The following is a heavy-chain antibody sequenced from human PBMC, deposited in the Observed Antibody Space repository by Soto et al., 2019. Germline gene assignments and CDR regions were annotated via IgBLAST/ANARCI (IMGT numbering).Heavy chain of an antibody. CDR2: IIPVFGTA. J-gene: IGHJ6*02. CDR3: ARWPRDYYDSSGYSPHYYYYGMDV. CDR1: GGTFSSYA. Sequence: SVKVSCKASGGTFSSYAISWVRQAPGQGLEWMGGIIPVFGTANYAQKFQGRVTITADESTSTAYMELSSLRSEDTAVYYCARWPRDYYDSSGYSPHYYYYGMDVWGQGTTVTVSS. V-gene: IGHV1-69*13. D-gene: IGHD3-22*01.